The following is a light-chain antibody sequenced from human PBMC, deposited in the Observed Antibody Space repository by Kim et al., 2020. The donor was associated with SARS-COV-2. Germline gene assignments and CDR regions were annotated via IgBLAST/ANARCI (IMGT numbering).Light chain of an antibody. V-gene: IGKV3-20*01. Sequence: IVLTQSPGPLSLSPGERATLSCRASQTVSASYLAWYQQKPGRAPRLLIYGPSTRATGVPDRFSGSGSGTDFTLTISRLEPEDFAMYYCQQHDDSLYTFGQGTKLEI. CDR1: QTVSASY. CDR3: QQHDDSLYT. J-gene: IGKJ2*01. CDR2: GPS.